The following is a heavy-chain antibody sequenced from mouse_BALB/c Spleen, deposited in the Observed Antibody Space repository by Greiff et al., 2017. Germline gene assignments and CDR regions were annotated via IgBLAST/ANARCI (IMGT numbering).Heavy chain of an antibody. CDR3: ERRGDYDGLAY. V-gene: IGHV3-6*02. D-gene: IGHD2-4*01. J-gene: IGHJ3*01. CDR1: GYSFTSGYY. CDR2: ITYDGSN. Sequence: VQLQQSGPGLVKPSQSLSLSCSVTGYSFTSGYYWYWIRQFPGNQLEWMGYITYDGSNNYNPNLKNRIAITRDTSKNQFFLKLNSVTTEDTATYYGERRGDYDGLAYWGQGTLVTVSA.